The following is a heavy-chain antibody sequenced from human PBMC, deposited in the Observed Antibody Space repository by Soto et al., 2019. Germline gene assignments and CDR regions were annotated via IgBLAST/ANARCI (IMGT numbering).Heavy chain of an antibody. CDR3: AKAHWPYYFDY. V-gene: IGHV3-30*18. CDR1: GFTFSSYG. CDR2: ISYDGSNK. D-gene: IGHD1-1*01. Sequence: QVQLVESGGGVVQPGRSLRLSCAASGFTFSSYGMHWVRQAPGKGLEWVAVISYDGSNKYYADSVKGRFTISRDNSKNTLYLQMNSLRAEDTAVYYCAKAHWPYYFDYGGQGTLVTVSS. J-gene: IGHJ4*02.